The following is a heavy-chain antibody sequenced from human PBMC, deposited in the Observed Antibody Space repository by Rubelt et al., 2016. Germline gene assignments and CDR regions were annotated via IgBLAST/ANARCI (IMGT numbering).Heavy chain of an antibody. CDR3: AATHSSSWYEGDYYYGMDV. J-gene: IGHJ6*02. V-gene: IGHV1-2*04. CDR1: GYTFTGYY. CDR2: INPNSGGT. Sequence: QVQLVQSGAEVKKPGASVKVSCKASGYTFTGYYMHWVRQAPGQGLEWMGWINPNSGGTNYAQKFQGWVTMTRDTSISTAYMELSRLRSGDTAVYYCAATHSSSWYEGDYYYGMDVWGQGTTVTVSS. D-gene: IGHD6-13*01.